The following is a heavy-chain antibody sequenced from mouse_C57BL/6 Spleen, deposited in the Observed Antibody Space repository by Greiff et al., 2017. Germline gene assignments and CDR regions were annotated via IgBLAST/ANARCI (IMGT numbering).Heavy chain of an antibody. CDR1: GYSITSGYY. CDR2: ISYDGSN. Sequence: ESGPGLVKPSQSLSLTCSVTGYSITSGYYWNWIRQFPGNKLEWMGYISYDGSNNYNPSLKNRISITRDTSKNQFFLKLNSVTTEDTATYYCARGNWVDYWGRGTTLTVSS. J-gene: IGHJ2*01. D-gene: IGHD4-1*01. CDR3: ARGNWVDY. V-gene: IGHV3-6*01.